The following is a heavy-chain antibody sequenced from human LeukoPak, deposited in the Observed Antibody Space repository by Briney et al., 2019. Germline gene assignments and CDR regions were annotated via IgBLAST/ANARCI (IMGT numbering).Heavy chain of an antibody. CDR3: AKDLSSGWYRKNWFDP. Sequence: GGSLRLSCAASGFTFDDYAMPWVRQAPGKGLEWVSGISWNSGSIGYADSVKGRFTISRDNAKNSLYLQMNSLRAEDTALYYCAKDLSSGWYRKNWFDPWGQGTLVTVSS. D-gene: IGHD6-19*01. CDR2: ISWNSGSI. CDR1: GFTFDDYA. J-gene: IGHJ5*02. V-gene: IGHV3-9*01.